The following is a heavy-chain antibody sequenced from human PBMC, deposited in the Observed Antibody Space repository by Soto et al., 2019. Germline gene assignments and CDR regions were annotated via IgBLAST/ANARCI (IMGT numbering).Heavy chain of an antibody. D-gene: IGHD6-6*01. CDR3: ARVPEYSSSSGWFDP. CDR1: GGSISRGDYY. J-gene: IGHJ5*02. V-gene: IGHV4-30-4*01. Sequence: HVQLQASGPGLVKPSQTLSLTCTVSGGSISRGDYYWSWIRQPQGKVLEWIGYIYYSGSTYYNPSLKSRVTISVDTSKNQFSLKRSSVTAADTAVYYCARVPEYSSSSGWFDPWGQGSLVTVSS. CDR2: IYYSGST.